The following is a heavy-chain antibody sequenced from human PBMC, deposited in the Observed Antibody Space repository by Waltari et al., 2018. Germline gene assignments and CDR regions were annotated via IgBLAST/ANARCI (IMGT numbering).Heavy chain of an antibody. D-gene: IGHD6-19*01. CDR3: ARGYSSRRTFDY. Sequence: QVQLQESGPGLVKPSQTLSLTCTVSGGSISSGGYYWSWIRQHPGKGREWIGYSYHSGSTYYNPSLKSRVTISVDRSKNQFSLKLSSVTAADTAVYYCARGYSSRRTFDYWGQGTLVTVSS. CDR1: GGSISSGGYY. J-gene: IGHJ4*02. CDR2: SYHSGST. V-gene: IGHV4-31*03.